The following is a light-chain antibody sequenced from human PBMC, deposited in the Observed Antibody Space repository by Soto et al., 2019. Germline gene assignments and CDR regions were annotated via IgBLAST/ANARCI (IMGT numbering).Light chain of an antibody. CDR3: QVWFSSRDLLV. CDR2: DDS. CDR1: NVGNQR. V-gene: IGLV3-21*02. Sequence: SYELTQPPSVSVAPGQTARITCGGSNVGNQRVHWYRQRPGQAPVLAVFDDSDRPSGLPERFSGSKSGNTATLTINRVEAGDEADYYCQVWFSSRDLLVFGGGTKLTVL. J-gene: IGLJ3*02.